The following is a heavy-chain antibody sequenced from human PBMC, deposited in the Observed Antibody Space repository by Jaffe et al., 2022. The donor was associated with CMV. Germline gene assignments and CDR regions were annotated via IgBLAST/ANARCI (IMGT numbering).Heavy chain of an antibody. CDR2: INHSGST. CDR3: ARVVTQRGIAARRGKYFQH. Sequence: QVQLQQWGAGLLKPSETLSLTCAVYGGSFSGYYWSWIRQPPGKGLEWIGEINHSGSTNYNPSLKSRVTISVDTSKNQFSLKLSSVTAADTAVYYCARVVTQRGIAARRGKYFQHWGQGTLVTVSS. V-gene: IGHV4-34*01. CDR1: GGSFSGYY. D-gene: IGHD6-6*01. J-gene: IGHJ1*01.